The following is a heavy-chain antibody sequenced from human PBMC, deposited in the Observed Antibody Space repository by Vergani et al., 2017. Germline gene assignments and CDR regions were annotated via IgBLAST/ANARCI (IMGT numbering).Heavy chain of an antibody. CDR3: ARDRAVGKQGWYTSGY. CDR1: GYSFYTYG. J-gene: IGHJ4*02. Sequence: QVQLVQSGAEMKKPGASVKVSCKASGYSFYTYGISWVRQAPGQGLEWMGLISAYNGNTNYAQKFQGRVTMTRDTSTSTDYMELRSLGTDDTAVYYCARDRAVGKQGWYTSGYWGQGTLVTVSS. CDR2: ISAYNGNT. V-gene: IGHV1-18*01. D-gene: IGHD6-19*01.